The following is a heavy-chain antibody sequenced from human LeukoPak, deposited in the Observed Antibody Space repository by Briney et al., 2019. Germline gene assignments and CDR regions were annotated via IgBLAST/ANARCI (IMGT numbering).Heavy chain of an antibody. V-gene: IGHV3-7*04. J-gene: IGHJ6*02. CDR1: GFTFSGFS. Sequence: GGSLRLSCAASGFTFSGFSMSWVRQSPTKGLEWVANIKQDGSERYYVDSVKGRFTISRDNAKNSLSLQMNNLRVEDTAVYYCARVDYGDYLKYYYYGMDVWGQGTTVTVSS. CDR2: IKQDGSER. D-gene: IGHD4-17*01. CDR3: ARVDYGDYLKYYYYGMDV.